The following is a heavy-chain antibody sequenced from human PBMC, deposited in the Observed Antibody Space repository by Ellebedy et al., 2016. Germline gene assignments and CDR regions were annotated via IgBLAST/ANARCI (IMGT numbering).Heavy chain of an antibody. CDR1: GGSVSSDY. D-gene: IGHD1-1*01. CDR2: VFHTGTT. Sequence: SETLSLTCNVSGGSVSSDYWNWIRRPPGKGLEWIGYVFHTGTTNYNPSLESRVTMSVDTSKSQLTLRLNSVTAADTAVYYCAKWNGDWNAYDVWGQGTMVTVSS. V-gene: IGHV4-59*02. J-gene: IGHJ3*01. CDR3: AKWNGDWNAYDV.